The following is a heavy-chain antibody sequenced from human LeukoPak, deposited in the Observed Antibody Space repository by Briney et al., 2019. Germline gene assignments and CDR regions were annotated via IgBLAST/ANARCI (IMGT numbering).Heavy chain of an antibody. CDR1: GFTFSSYE. CDR2: ISSSGSTI. Sequence: QAGGSLRLSCAASGFTFSSYEMNWVRQAPGKGLEWVSYISSSGSTIYYADSVKGRFTISRDNAKNSLYLQMNSLRAEDTAVYYCARDRQGIAVAGTPDYWGQGTLVTVSS. D-gene: IGHD6-19*01. J-gene: IGHJ4*02. CDR3: ARDRQGIAVAGTPDY. V-gene: IGHV3-48*03.